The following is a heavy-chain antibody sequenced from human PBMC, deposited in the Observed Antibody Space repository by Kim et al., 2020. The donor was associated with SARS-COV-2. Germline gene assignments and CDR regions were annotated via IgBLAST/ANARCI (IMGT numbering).Heavy chain of an antibody. D-gene: IGHD5-18*01. V-gene: IGHV4-34*01. Sequence: SETLSLTCAVYGGSFSGYYWSWIRQPPGKGLELIGEINHSGSTNYNPSLKSRVTISVDTSKNQFSLKLSSVTAADTAVYYCARLRQYSWGQGTLVTVSS. CDR2: INHSGST. CDR1: GGSFSGYY. J-gene: IGHJ4*02. CDR3: ARLRQYS.